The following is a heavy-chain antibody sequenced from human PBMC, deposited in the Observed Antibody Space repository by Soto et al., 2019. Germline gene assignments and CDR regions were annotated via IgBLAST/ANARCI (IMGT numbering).Heavy chain of an antibody. V-gene: IGHV4-30-4*01. CDR1: GGSISSGDYY. CDR3: ACRRSWGSALLFDP. Sequence: QVQLQESGPGLVKPSQTLSLTCTVSGGSISSGDYYWSWIRQPPGKGLEWIGYIYYSGSTYYNPSLNSRVTIAVDTSKNQFSLKLSSVTAADTVVYYCACRRSWGSALLFDPWGQGTLVTVSS. J-gene: IGHJ5*02. D-gene: IGHD3-16*01. CDR2: IYYSGST.